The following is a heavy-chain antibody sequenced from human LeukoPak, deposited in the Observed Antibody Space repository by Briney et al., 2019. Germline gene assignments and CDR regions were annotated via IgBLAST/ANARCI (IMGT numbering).Heavy chain of an antibody. CDR2: IYYLGNT. J-gene: IGHJ4*02. CDR1: GGSIISSSYY. D-gene: IGHD3-22*01. V-gene: IGHV4-39*01. Sequence: PSETLSLTCTVSGGSIISSSYYWGWIRQPPGKGLEWIGSIYYLGNTDYNPSLKSRVTISVDTSKNQFSLKLSSVAAADTAVYYCAGTYYYDSSGFRPFDYWGQGTLVTVSS. CDR3: AGTYYYDSSGFRPFDY.